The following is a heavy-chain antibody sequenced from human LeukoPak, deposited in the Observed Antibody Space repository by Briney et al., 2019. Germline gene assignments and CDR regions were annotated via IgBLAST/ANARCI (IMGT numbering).Heavy chain of an antibody. CDR3: ASVTHYEIDAFEI. CDR1: GDSISSGDYY. V-gene: IGHV4-61*02. Sequence: SETLSLTCTVSGDSISSGDYYWSWIRQPAGKGLEWIGRISSSGSTNYNPSLKSRVTISIDTSKNQFSLKLSSVTAADTAVYYCASVTHYEIDAFEIWGQGTMVTVSS. D-gene: IGHD3-16*01. J-gene: IGHJ3*02. CDR2: ISSSGST.